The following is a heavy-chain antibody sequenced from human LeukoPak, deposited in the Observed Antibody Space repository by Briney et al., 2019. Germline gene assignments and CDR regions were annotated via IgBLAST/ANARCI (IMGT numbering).Heavy chain of an antibody. J-gene: IGHJ4*02. CDR1: GFTFSTYW. CDR2: IKQDGSAK. CDR3: ARCPYDSTGYYSVPSHLDY. Sequence: GGSLRLSCAASGFTFSTYWMTWVRQAPGKGLEWVANIKQDGSAKYYVDSLRGRFSISRGNVKNSLFLQMNSLSAEDTAVYYCARCPYDSTGYYSVPSHLDYWGQGTLVTVSS. V-gene: IGHV3-7*01. D-gene: IGHD3-22*01.